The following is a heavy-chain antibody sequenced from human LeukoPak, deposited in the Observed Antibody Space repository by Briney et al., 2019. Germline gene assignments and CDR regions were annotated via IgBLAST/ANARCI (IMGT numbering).Heavy chain of an antibody. J-gene: IGHJ4*02. Sequence: ASVKVSCKASGGTFSSYAISWVRQAPGQGLEWMGGIIPILGTANYAQKFQGRVTITTDESTSTAYMELSSLRSEDTAVYYCARFNSGYYRYYFDYWGQGTLVTVSS. D-gene: IGHD3-22*01. CDR2: IIPILGTA. V-gene: IGHV1-69*05. CDR3: ARFNSGYYRYYFDY. CDR1: GGTFSSYA.